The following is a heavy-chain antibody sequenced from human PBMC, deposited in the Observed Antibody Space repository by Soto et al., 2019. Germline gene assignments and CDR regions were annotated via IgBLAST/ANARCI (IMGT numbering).Heavy chain of an antibody. CDR2: INPTSGGT. J-gene: IGHJ1*01. Sequence: GAAVKVCCKEWGNTFAGPYVQSRRQAPAQGLEWMGWINPTSGGTKYAQKFQGWVTMTRDTSISTAYMELSRLKSDDTAVYHCASLFTVTPPMQNCLLPLGPAIPVSVQ. D-gene: IGHD4-17*01. V-gene: IGHV1-2*04. CDR3: ASLFTVTPPMQNCLLPLGPAIPVSVQ. CDR1: GNTFAGPY.